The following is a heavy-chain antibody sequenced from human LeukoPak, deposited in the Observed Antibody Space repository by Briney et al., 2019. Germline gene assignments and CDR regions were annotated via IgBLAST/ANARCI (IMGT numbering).Heavy chain of an antibody. CDR2: IKEDGGER. D-gene: IGHD2-8*02. J-gene: IGHJ4*02. CDR3: AREYWGVDY. CDR1: GFTSTTYT. V-gene: IGHV3-7*01. Sequence: PGGSLRLSCAASGFTSTTYTMTWVRQAPGKGLEWVANIKEDGGERNYVDSVEGRFAISRDNAKNSVYLQMNSLRVEDTAVYYCAREYWGVDYWGQGTLVTVSS.